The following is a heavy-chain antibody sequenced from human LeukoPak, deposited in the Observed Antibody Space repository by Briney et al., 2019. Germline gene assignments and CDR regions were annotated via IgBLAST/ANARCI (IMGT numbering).Heavy chain of an antibody. D-gene: IGHD5-12*01. Sequence: GGSLRLSCAASGFTFSSYAMHWVRQAPGKGLEWVAVISYDGSNKYYADSVKGRFTISRDNSKNTLYLQMNSLRAEDTAVYYCARGYELYFDYWGRGTLVTVSS. J-gene: IGHJ4*02. CDR2: ISYDGSNK. CDR3: ARGYELYFDY. V-gene: IGHV3-30-3*01. CDR1: GFTFSSYA.